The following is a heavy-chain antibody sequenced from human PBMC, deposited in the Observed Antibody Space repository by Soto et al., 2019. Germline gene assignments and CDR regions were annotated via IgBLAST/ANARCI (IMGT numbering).Heavy chain of an antibody. CDR1: GFTFSSYG. V-gene: IGHV3-33*01. Sequence: QVQLVESGGGVVQPGRSLRLSCAASGFTFSSYGMHWVRQAPGKGLEWVAVIWYDGSNKYYADSVKGRFTISRDNSKNTLYLQMNSLRAEDTAVYYCARGNYDFWSGYHLDYWGQGTLVTVSS. J-gene: IGHJ4*02. D-gene: IGHD3-3*01. CDR2: IWYDGSNK. CDR3: ARGNYDFWSGYHLDY.